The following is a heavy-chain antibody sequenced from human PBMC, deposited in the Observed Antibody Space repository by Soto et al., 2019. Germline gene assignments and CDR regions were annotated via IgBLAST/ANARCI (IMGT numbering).Heavy chain of an antibody. Sequence: EVQLLESGGGLVHPGGSLRLSCAASGFTFSSYAMSWVRQAPGKGLEWVSAISGSGGSTYYADSVKGRFTISRDNSKNTLYLQMNSLRAEDTAVYYCAKVGDSSGYPADYWGQGTLVTVSS. V-gene: IGHV3-23*01. CDR2: ISGSGGST. CDR3: AKVGDSSGYPADY. D-gene: IGHD6-19*01. J-gene: IGHJ4*02. CDR1: GFTFSSYA.